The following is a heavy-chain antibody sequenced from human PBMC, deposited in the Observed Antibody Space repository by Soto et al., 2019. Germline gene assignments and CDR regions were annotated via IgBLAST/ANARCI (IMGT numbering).Heavy chain of an antibody. CDR2: INPNSGGT. CDR3: ARGGIAVAGTGGGYYYGMDV. V-gene: IGHV1-2*04. Sequence: QVQLVQSGAEVKKPGASVKVSCKASGYTFTGYYMHWVRQAPGQGLEWMGWINPNSGGTNYAQKFQGWVTMTRDTSISTADMELSRLRSDDTAVYYCARGGIAVAGTGGGYYYGMDVWGQGTTVTVSS. J-gene: IGHJ6*02. D-gene: IGHD6-19*01. CDR1: GYTFTGYY.